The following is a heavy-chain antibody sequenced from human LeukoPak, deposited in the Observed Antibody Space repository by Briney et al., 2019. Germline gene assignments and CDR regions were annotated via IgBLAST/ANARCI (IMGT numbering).Heavy chain of an antibody. J-gene: IGHJ4*02. Sequence: GGSLRLSCAASGFTFSSYGMHWVRQAPGKGLEWVAVISYDGSNKYYADSVKGRFTISRDNSKNTLYLQMNSLRAEDTAVYYCAKDEAYRRIAASLLEGNVVLDYWGQGTLVTVSS. CDR2: ISYDGSNK. V-gene: IGHV3-30*18. CDR3: AKDEAYRRIAASLLEGNVVLDY. D-gene: IGHD6-6*01. CDR1: GFTFSSYG.